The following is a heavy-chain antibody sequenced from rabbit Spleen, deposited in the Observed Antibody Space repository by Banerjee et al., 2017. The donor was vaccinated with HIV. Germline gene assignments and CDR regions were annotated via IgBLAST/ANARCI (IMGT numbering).Heavy chain of an antibody. CDR2: IGAGSGTT. Sequence: QQLVESGGGLVKPGASLTLTCKASGFSFSSGYYMSWVRQAPGKGLEWIGCIGAGSGTTYYASWVNGRFTISKTSSTTVTLQLNSLTAADTATYFCARDTGSSFSSYGMDLWGPGTLVTVS. D-gene: IGHD8-1*01. CDR1: GFSFSSGYY. CDR3: ARDTGSSFSSYGMDL. V-gene: IGHV1S40*01. J-gene: IGHJ6*01.